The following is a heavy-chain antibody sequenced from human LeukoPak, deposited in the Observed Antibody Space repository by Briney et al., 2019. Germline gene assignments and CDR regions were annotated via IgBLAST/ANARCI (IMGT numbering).Heavy chain of an antibody. CDR3: GRSMIS. J-gene: IGHJ4*02. Sequence: PSETLSLTCTVSGDSISSSSYYWGWIRQPPGKGLEWIGSIYHSGSTYYNPSLKSRVTISVDRSKNQFSLKLSSVTAADTAVYYCGRSMISWGQGILVTVSS. CDR2: IYHSGST. V-gene: IGHV4-39*07. CDR1: GDSISSSSYY. D-gene: IGHD3-22*01.